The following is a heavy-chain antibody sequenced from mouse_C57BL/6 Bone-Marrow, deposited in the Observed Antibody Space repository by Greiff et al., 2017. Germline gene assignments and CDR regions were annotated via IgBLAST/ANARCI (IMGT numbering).Heavy chain of an antibody. Sequence: EVQVVESGEGLVKPGGSLKLSCAASGFTFSSYAMPWVRQTPEKRLEWVAYISSGGDYIYYADTVKGRFTISRDNARNTLYLQMSSLKSEDTAMXYCTREGGSYAMDYWGQGTSVTVSS. CDR2: ISSGGDYI. CDR1: GFTFSSYA. CDR3: TREGGSYAMDY. V-gene: IGHV5-9-1*02. D-gene: IGHD1-1*02. J-gene: IGHJ4*01.